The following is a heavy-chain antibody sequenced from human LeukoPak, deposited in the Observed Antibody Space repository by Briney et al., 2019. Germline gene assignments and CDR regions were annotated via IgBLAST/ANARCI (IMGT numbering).Heavy chain of an antibody. CDR2: IIPIFGTA. J-gene: IGHJ3*02. Sequence: VASVKVSCKASGGTFSSYAISWVRQAPGQGLEWMGGIIPIFGTANYAQKFQGRVTITADESTSTAYMELSSLRSEDTAVYYCARERELVRNAFDIWGQGTMVTVSS. V-gene: IGHV1-69*13. CDR3: ARERELVRNAFDI. CDR1: GGTFSSYA. D-gene: IGHD6-13*01.